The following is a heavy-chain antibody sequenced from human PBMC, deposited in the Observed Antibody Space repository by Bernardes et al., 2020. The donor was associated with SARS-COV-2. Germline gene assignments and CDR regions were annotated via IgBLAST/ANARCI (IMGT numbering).Heavy chain of an antibody. J-gene: IGHJ4*02. CDR1: EFNFSSYA. CDR2: ITSSSSYK. D-gene: IGHD1-7*01. V-gene: IGHV3-21*01. Sequence: GGSLRLCCAASEFNFSSYAMSWVRQAPGKGLEWVSSITSSSSYKYYADSVKGRFTISRDNAKNSLYLQMNSLRAEDTAVYFCARESDWNYVFDYWGQGTLVTVSS. CDR3: ARESDWNYVFDY.